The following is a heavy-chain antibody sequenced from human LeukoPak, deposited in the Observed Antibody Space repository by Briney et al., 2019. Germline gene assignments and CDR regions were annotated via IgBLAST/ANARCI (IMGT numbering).Heavy chain of an antibody. CDR3: ARDQDDSSGYYYDDRAFDI. CDR2: IYYSGST. CDR1: GGSISSGGYY. D-gene: IGHD3-22*01. V-gene: IGHV4-61*08. J-gene: IGHJ3*02. Sequence: SETLSLTCTVSGGSISSGGYYWSWIRQPPGKGLEWIGYIYYSGSTNYNPSLKSRVTISVDTSKNQFSLKLSSVTAADTAVYYCARDQDDSSGYYYDDRAFDIWGQGTMVTVSS.